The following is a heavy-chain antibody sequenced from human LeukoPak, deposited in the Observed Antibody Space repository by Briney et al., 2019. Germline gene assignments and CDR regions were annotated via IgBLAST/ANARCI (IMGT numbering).Heavy chain of an antibody. CDR3: AREVGIAAAGRGNFDY. V-gene: IGHV1-2*02. J-gene: IGHJ4*02. CDR2: INPNTGGT. Sequence: ASVKVSCKASGYTFSGYYIHWVRQAPGQGLEWMGWINPNTGGTKYAQRFQDRVTMTRDTSISTAYMELRSLRSDDTAVYYCAREVGIAAAGRGNFDYWGQGTLVTVSS. D-gene: IGHD6-13*01. CDR1: GYTFSGYY.